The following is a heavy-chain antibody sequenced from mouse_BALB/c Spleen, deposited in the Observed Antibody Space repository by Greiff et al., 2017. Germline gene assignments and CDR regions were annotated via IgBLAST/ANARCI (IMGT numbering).Heavy chain of an antibody. CDR3: ALWYYAMDY. CDR2: IDPANGNT. J-gene: IGHJ4*01. CDR1: GFNIKDTY. V-gene: IGHV14-3*02. D-gene: IGHD1-1*02. Sequence: VQLKESGAELVKPGASVKLSCTASGFNIKDTYMHWVKQRPEQGLEWIGRIDPANGNTKYDPKFQGKATITADTSSNTAYLQLSSLTSEDTAVYYCALWYYAMDYWGQGTSVTVSS.